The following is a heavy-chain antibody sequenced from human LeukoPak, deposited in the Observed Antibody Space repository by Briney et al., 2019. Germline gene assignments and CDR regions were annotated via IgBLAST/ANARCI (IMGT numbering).Heavy chain of an antibody. CDR3: ARDPFPRFGGPEYHFDY. D-gene: IGHD2-2*01. CDR2: IWYDGSNK. V-gene: IGHV3-33*01. CDR1: GFTFSSYG. Sequence: PGRSLRLSCAASGFTFSSYGMHWVRQAPGKGLEWVAVIWYDGSNKYYADSVKGRFTISRDNSKNTLYLQMNSLRPEDTAVYYCARDPFPRFGGPEYHFDYWGQGTLVTVSS. J-gene: IGHJ4*02.